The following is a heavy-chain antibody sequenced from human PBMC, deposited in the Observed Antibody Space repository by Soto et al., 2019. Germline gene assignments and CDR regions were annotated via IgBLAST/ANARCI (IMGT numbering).Heavy chain of an antibody. J-gene: IGHJ4*02. CDR3: ARAFYYDSSGYSAPFDY. D-gene: IGHD3-22*01. V-gene: IGHV3-30-3*01. CDR1: GFTFSSYA. CDR2: ISYDGSNK. Sequence: LRLSCAASGFTFSSYAMHWVRQAPGKGLEWVAVISYDGSNKYYADSVKGRFTISRDNSKNTLYLQMNSLRAEDTAVYYCARAFYYDSSGYSAPFDYWGQGTLVTVSS.